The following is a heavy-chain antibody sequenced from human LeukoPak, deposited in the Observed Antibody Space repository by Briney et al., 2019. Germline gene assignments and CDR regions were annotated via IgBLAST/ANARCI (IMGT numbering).Heavy chain of an antibody. D-gene: IGHD6-6*01. Sequence: GGSLRLSCAASGFTFSSYWMSWVRQAPGKGLEWVANIKQDGSEKYYVDSVKGRFTISRDNAKNSLYLRINSLRAEETAVYCCAREEYSSSPIRDWGQGTLVTVSS. CDR3: AREEYSSSPIRD. CDR2: IKQDGSEK. J-gene: IGHJ4*02. V-gene: IGHV3-7*01. CDR1: GFTFSSYW.